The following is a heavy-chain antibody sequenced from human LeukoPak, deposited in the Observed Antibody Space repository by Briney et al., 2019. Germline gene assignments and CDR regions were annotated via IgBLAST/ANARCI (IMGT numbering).Heavy chain of an antibody. CDR3: ARHPIYYYYGMDV. CDR1: GGSFSGYY. J-gene: IGHJ6*02. Sequence: SETLSLTCAVYGGSFSGYYWSWIRQPPGKGLEWIGEINHSGSTNYNPSLKSRVTISVDTSKNQFSLKLSSVTAADTAVYYCARHPIYYYYGMDVWGQGTTVTVSS. CDR2: INHSGST. V-gene: IGHV4-34*01.